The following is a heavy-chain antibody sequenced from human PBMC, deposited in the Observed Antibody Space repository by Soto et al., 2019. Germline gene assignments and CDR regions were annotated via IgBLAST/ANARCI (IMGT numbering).Heavy chain of an antibody. CDR2: ISSSSSYI. D-gene: IGHD4-17*01. CDR3: ARSPSMTTVSLDY. CDR1: GFTFSSYS. J-gene: IGHJ4*02. Sequence: EVQLVESGGGLVKPGGSLRLSCAASGFTFSSYSMNWVRQAPGKGLEWVSSISSSSSYIYYADSVKGRFTISRDNAKNSRYLQMNSLRAEDTDVYYCARSPSMTTVSLDYWGQGTLVTVSS. V-gene: IGHV3-21*01.